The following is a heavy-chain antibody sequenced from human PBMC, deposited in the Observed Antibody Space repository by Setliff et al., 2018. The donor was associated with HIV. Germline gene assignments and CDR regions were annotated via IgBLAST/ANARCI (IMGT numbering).Heavy chain of an antibody. CDR2: IYWDDDK. V-gene: IGHV2-5*02. J-gene: IGHJ4*02. CDR3: ARSRRAPHYYDY. CDR1: GFSLTTNGVG. Sequence: TLVNPTQTLTLTCTFSGFSLTTNGVGVTWIRQPPGKPLEWLALIYWDDDKDYSPSLRNRLTITRDTSKNQVVLTMTNVDPVDTATYYCARSRRAPHYYDYWGQGALVTVS.